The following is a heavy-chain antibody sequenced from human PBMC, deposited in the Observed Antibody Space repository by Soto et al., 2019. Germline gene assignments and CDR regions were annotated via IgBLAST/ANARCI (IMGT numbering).Heavy chain of an antibody. Sequence: ASVKVSWKASGYTFTSYYMHWVRQAPGQGLEWMGIINPSGGSTSYAQKFQGRVTMTRDTSTSTVYMELNSLRAEDTSVYYCAKEGGLSGSYYISSSYYFDYWGQGTQVTVSS. CDR3: AKEGGLSGSYYISSSYYFDY. D-gene: IGHD1-26*01. CDR1: GYTFTSYY. J-gene: IGHJ4*02. CDR2: INPSGGST. V-gene: IGHV1-46*01.